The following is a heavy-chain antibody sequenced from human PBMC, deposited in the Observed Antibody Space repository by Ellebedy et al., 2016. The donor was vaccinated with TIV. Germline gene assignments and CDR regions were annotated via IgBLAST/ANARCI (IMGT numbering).Heavy chain of an antibody. CDR3: ARGRSSGWYGY. J-gene: IGHJ4*02. CDR1: GGSISSYY. D-gene: IGHD6-19*01. Sequence: SETLSLTCTVSGGSISSYYWSWIRQPPGKGLEWIGYIYYSGSTNYNPSLKSRVTISVDTSKNQFSLKLSSVTAADTAVYYCARGRSSGWYGYWGQGTLVTVSS. V-gene: IGHV4-59*01. CDR2: IYYSGST.